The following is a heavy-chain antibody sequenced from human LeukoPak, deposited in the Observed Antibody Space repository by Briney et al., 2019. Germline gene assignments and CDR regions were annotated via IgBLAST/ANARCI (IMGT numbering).Heavy chain of an antibody. CDR2: INPNSGGT. D-gene: IGHD5-18*01. CDR1: GYTFTGYY. J-gene: IGHJ5*02. V-gene: IGHV1-2*02. CDR3: ARDLGLPENWFDP. Sequence: GASVKVSCKASGYTFTGYYMHGVRQAPGQGLEWTGWINPNSGGTNYAQKFQGRVTMTRDTSISTAYMELSRLRSDDTAVYYCARDLGLPENWFDPWGQGTLVTVSS.